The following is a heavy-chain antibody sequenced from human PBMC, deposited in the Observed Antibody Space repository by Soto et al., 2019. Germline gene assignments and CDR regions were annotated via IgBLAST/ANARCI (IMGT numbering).Heavy chain of an antibody. J-gene: IGHJ4*02. CDR2: TYYRSKWYN. D-gene: IGHD6-13*01. CDR1: GDSVSSNSAA. Sequence: QLQLQQSGPGLLKPSQTVSLTCAISGDSVSSNSAAWHWIRQSPWRGLEWLGRTYYRSKWYNDYAVSVKSRIRIDPDTSKNQFSLQLNSGIPEDTAVYYCARASIAADHFDNWGQGTLVTVSS. V-gene: IGHV6-1*01. CDR3: ARASIAADHFDN.